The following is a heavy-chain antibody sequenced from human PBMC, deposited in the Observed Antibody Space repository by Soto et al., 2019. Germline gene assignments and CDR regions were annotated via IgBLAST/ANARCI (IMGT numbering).Heavy chain of an antibody. D-gene: IGHD2-2*01. J-gene: IGHJ6*03. Sequence: SETLSLTCAVYGGSFSGYYWSWIRQPPGKGLEWIGEINHSGSTNYNPSLKSRVTISVDTSKNHFSLKLSFVTAADTAVFYFARGADIVVVPPDYYYMDVWGKGTTVTVSS. CDR3: ARGADIVVVPPDYYYMDV. CDR2: INHSGST. V-gene: IGHV4-34*01. CDR1: GGSFSGYY.